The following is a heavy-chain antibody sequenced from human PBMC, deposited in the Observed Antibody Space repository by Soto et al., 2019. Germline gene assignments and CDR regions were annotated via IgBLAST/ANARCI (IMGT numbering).Heavy chain of an antibody. V-gene: IGHV3-11*04. D-gene: IGHD1-26*01. Sequence: PGGSLRLSCAASGFTFSDYYMSWIRQAPGKGLEWVSYISSSGSTIYYADSVKGRFTISRDNAKNTLYLQMNSLRTEDTAVYYCARSYSGTYGRFDPWGQGTLVTVLL. CDR3: ARSYSGTYGRFDP. J-gene: IGHJ5*02. CDR2: ISSSGSTI. CDR1: GFTFSDYY.